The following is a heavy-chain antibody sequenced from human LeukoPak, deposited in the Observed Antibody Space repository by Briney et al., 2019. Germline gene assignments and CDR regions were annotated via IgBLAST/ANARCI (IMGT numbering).Heavy chain of an antibody. Sequence: ASVKVSCKASGYTFTSYDINCVRQATGQGLEWMGWISAYNGNTNYAQKLQGRVTMTTDTSTSTAYMELRSLRSDDTAVYYCARDSDPIAVGDWGQGTLVTVSS. V-gene: IGHV1-18*01. CDR3: ARDSDPIAVGD. CDR2: ISAYNGNT. D-gene: IGHD6-19*01. J-gene: IGHJ4*02. CDR1: GYTFTSYD.